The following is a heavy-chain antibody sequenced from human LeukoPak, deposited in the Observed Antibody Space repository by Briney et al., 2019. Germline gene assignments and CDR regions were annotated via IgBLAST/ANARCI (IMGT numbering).Heavy chain of an antibody. CDR2: IQYDGSKE. CDR1: GFTFSSYG. Sequence: GGSLRLSCAASGFTFSSYGMHWVRQAPGKGLEWVAFIQYDGSKEYYADSVKGRFTISRDKSKNTLSLQMNSLRVEDTAIYYCAKDSSYYDSGIFDLWGQGTLVTVSS. J-gene: IGHJ4*02. CDR3: AKDSSYYDSGIFDL. D-gene: IGHD3-16*01. V-gene: IGHV3-30*02.